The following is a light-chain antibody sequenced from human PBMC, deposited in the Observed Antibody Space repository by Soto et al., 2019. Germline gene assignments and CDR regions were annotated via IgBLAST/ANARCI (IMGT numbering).Light chain of an antibody. CDR1: SSDVGGYNY. J-gene: IGLJ1*01. CDR3: CSYAGSYSYV. V-gene: IGLV2-11*01. Sequence: QSVLTQPRSVSGSPGQSVAISCTGTSSDVGGYNYASWYQQHPGKAPKLMIYDVTKRPSGVPDRFSASKSGNTASLTISGLQADDEAEYYCCSYAGSYSYVFGTGTKV. CDR2: DVT.